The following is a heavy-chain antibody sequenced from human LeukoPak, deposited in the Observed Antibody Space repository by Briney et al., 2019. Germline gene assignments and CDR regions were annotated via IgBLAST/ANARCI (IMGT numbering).Heavy chain of an antibody. Sequence: SETLSLTCTVSGGSISSSSFYWGWIRQPPGKGLEWIGSIYYSGSTYYNPSLKSRVTISVDTSKNQFSLKLTSVTAADTAAYYCASEHYDFWSGYLTPPSNYWGQGTLVTVSS. CDR1: GGSISSSSFY. D-gene: IGHD3-3*01. J-gene: IGHJ4*02. CDR2: IYYSGST. CDR3: ASEHYDFWSGYLTPPSNY. V-gene: IGHV4-39*02.